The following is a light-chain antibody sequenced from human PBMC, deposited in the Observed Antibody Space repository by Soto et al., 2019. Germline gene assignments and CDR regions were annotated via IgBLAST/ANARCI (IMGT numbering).Light chain of an antibody. CDR2: NNN. V-gene: IGLV1-44*01. CDR3: ASLDDSLNGVV. Sequence: QSVLTQPPSASGTPGQRVTISCSGSSSNIGGNTANWYQQLPGTAPKLLIYNNNQRPSGGPDRFSGSKSGASASLAISGLQSDDEADYYCASLDDSLNGVVFGGGTKLTVL. J-gene: IGLJ2*01. CDR1: SSNIGGNT.